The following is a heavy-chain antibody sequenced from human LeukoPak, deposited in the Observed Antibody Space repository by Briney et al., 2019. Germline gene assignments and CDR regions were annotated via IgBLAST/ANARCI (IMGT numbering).Heavy chain of an antibody. CDR3: TRGNLAAGGAFDI. D-gene: IGHD6-13*01. CDR1: GFTFRSSW. J-gene: IGHJ3*02. CDR2: IHREESSI. V-gene: IGHV3-74*01. Sequence: GGSLRLSCAGSGFTFRSSWIHWVRQDPGKGLLWVSRIHREESSISYADSVKGRFTISRDNAKNTLYLQMNSLRAEDTAVYYCTRGNLAAGGAFDIWGQGTVVIVSS.